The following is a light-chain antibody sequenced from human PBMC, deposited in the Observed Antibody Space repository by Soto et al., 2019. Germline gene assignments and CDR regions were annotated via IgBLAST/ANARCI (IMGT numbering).Light chain of an antibody. CDR3: EQYNNWPHA. V-gene: IGKV3-15*01. CDR2: GAS. J-gene: IGKJ4*01. Sequence: EIVMTQSPATLSVSPGERATLSCRASQSVSRNLAWYQQKPGQAPRLLIYGASTRATAIPARFSGSGSGTEFTLTISSLQSEDFAVYYCEQYNNWPHAFGGGTKVDIK. CDR1: QSVSRN.